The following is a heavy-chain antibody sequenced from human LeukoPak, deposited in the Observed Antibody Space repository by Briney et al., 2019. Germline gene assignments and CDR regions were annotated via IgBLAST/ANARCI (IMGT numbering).Heavy chain of an antibody. Sequence: AASVKVSCKTSGFTFADYYFHWVRQAPGQGLEWMGWIKPFNDARNYAQKFQGRVTMTRDTSISTAFMEVNTLRSDDTAVYYCARPPIGDRPYYFDSWGQGTLVTVSS. CDR3: ARPPIGDRPYYFDS. J-gene: IGHJ4*02. V-gene: IGHV1-2*02. D-gene: IGHD4-17*01. CDR2: IKPFNDAR. CDR1: GFTFADYY.